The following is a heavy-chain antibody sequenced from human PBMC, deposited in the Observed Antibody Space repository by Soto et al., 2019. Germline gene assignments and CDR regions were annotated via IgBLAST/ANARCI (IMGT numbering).Heavy chain of an antibody. CDR2: IRSKANSYAT. Sequence: GGSLRLSCAASGFTFSGSAMHWVRQASGKGLEWVGRIRSKANSYATAYAASVKGRFTISRDDSKNTAYLQMNSLKTEDTAVYYCTSPNVISSTMVRGVMGKGMDVWGQGTTVTVSS. J-gene: IGHJ6*02. CDR1: GFTFSGSA. CDR3: TSPNVISSTMVRGVMGKGMDV. V-gene: IGHV3-73*01. D-gene: IGHD3-10*01.